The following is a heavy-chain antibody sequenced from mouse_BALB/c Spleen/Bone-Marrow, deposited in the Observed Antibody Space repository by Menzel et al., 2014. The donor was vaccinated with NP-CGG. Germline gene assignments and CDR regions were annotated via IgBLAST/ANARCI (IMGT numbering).Heavy chain of an antibody. D-gene: IGHD1-1*01. CDR1: GYTFTDHA. J-gene: IGHJ3*01. Sequence: QVQLKDSDAELVKPGASVKMSCKASGYTFTDHAIHWVKQKPEQGLEWIGYISPGNGDIKYNEKFKGKATLTADKSSSTAYMQLNSLTSEDSAVYFCKSNNYGSSRGFVYWGQGTPVPVSA. V-gene: IGHV1S53*02. CDR3: KSNNYGSSRGFVY. CDR2: ISPGNGDI.